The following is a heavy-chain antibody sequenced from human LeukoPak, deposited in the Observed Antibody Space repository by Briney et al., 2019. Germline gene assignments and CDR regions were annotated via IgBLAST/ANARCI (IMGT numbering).Heavy chain of an antibody. V-gene: IGHV3-7*01. CDR3: ARLGLEVGGPNWLDP. J-gene: IGHJ5*02. CDR2: IKRDGSQK. CDR1: GFSFSSNW. D-gene: IGHD1-1*01. Sequence: GGSLRLSCAAPGFSFSSNWMGWVRQAPGKGLEWVAHIKRDGSQKYYLDSVKGRFTISRDNAKNSLYLQMNSLRVEDTAVYYCARLGLEVGGPNWLDPWGQGTLVTVSS.